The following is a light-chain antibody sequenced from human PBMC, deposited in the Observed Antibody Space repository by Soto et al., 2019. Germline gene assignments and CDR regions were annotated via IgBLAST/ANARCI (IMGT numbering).Light chain of an antibody. J-gene: IGKJ2*01. CDR3: HQYNTSPYT. CDR2: GAS. V-gene: IGKV3-20*01. Sequence: EIVLTQSPGTLSLSPGERATLSCRASQTLSSGYLAWYQQKPGLAPRLLIYGASSRTTGIPDRFSGRGSGTDFTLTISRLEPEDFAVYYCHQYNTSPYTFGQGTKLEIK. CDR1: QTLSSGY.